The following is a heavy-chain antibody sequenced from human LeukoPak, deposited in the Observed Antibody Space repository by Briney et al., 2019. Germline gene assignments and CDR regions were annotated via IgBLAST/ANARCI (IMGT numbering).Heavy chain of an antibody. CDR1: GFTFSSSA. CDR3: AKAAMVPEYFQH. CDR2: ISNNGGYT. J-gene: IGHJ1*01. V-gene: IGHV3-23*01. Sequence: GGSLRLSCAASGFTFSSSAMSWVRQAPGKGLEWVSAISNNGGYTYYADSVQGRFTISRDNSKSTLCLQMNSLRAEDTAVYYCAKAAMVPEYFQHWGQGTLVTVSS. D-gene: IGHD6-13*01.